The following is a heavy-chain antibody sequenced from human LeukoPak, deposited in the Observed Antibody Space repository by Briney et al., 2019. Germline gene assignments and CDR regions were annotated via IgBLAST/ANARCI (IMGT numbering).Heavy chain of an antibody. D-gene: IGHD3-10*01. CDR3: ARDILPSGSRAFDI. J-gene: IGHJ3*02. Sequence: PGGSLRLSGAGSGFTLSDYGIHWVRQAPGKGLEWVTIISSDGSIKYADSVKGRFTVSRDSSKNTVYLQMNSLRAEDTAVYYCARDILPSGSRAFDIWGQGTMVTVSS. CDR1: GFTLSDYG. V-gene: IGHV3-33*01. CDR2: ISSDGSIK.